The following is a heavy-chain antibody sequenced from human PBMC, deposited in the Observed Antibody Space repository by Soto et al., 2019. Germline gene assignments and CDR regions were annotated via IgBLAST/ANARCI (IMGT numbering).Heavy chain of an antibody. D-gene: IGHD3-10*01. CDR3: ATYGSGTYKPTTFDY. CDR1: GGSISSGGYC. J-gene: IGHJ4*02. CDR2: IYYSGST. V-gene: IGHV4-31*03. Sequence: SETLSLTCTVSGGSISSGGYCWSWIRQHPGKGLEWIGYIYYSGSTYYNPSLKSRVTISVDTSKNQFSLKLSSVTAADTAVYYCATYGSGTYKPTTFDYWGQGTLVTVSS.